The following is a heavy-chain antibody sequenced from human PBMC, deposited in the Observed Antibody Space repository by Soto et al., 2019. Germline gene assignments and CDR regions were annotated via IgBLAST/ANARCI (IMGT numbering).Heavy chain of an antibody. D-gene: IGHD5-12*01. V-gene: IGHV3-30*18. Sequence: GGSLRLSCAASGFTFSSYGMHWVRQAPGKGLEWVAVISYDGSNKYSADSVEGRFTISRDNSKNTPYLHMNSLGAEDTAVYFCAKGALSGYSRYSFYYFDYWGQGTLVTVSS. J-gene: IGHJ4*02. CDR1: GFTFSSYG. CDR3: AKGALSGYSRYSFYYFDY. CDR2: ISYDGSNK.